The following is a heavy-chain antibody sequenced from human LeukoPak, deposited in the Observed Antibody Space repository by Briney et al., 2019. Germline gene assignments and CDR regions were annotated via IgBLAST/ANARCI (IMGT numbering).Heavy chain of an antibody. Sequence: SETLSLTCTVSGGSISSYYWSWIRQPPGKGLEWIGYIYYSGSTNYNPSLKSRVTISVDTSRNQFSLKLSSVTAADTAVFYCARTTTVVTLFDYWGQGTLVTVSS. J-gene: IGHJ4*02. CDR3: ARTTTVVTLFDY. V-gene: IGHV4-59*01. CDR1: GGSISSYY. CDR2: IYYSGST. D-gene: IGHD4-17*01.